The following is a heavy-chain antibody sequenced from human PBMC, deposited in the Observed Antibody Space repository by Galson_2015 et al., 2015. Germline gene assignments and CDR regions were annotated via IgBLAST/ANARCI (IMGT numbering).Heavy chain of an antibody. V-gene: IGHV3-30-3*02. CDR3: AKEGGSGSNWNDGLDY. CDR1: GFTFSNYA. J-gene: IGHJ4*02. D-gene: IGHD1-1*01. Sequence: SLRLSCAASGFTFSNYAMHWVRQAPGKGLEWVTLISYDGSSEYYADSVKGRFTISRDNSKNTLYLQMNSLRVEDTAVYYCAKEGGSGSNWNDGLDYWGQGTLVTVSS. CDR2: ISYDGSSE.